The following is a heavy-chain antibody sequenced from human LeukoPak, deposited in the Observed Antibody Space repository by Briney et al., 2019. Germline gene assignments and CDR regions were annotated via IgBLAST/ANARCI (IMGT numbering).Heavy chain of an antibody. CDR3: ARRGTSSSWAHFDY. CDR2: INQDGSEI. V-gene: IGHV3-7*05. J-gene: IGHJ4*02. CDR1: GFILSTYR. Sequence: PGGCLRLSCAASGFILSTYRLTWVRQAPGKGLGWVANINQDGSEIYYVDSVQGRFTISRDNVKNSLYLQMHSLGAEDTAVYYCARRGTSSSWAHFDYWGQGTLVTVSS. D-gene: IGHD6-13*01.